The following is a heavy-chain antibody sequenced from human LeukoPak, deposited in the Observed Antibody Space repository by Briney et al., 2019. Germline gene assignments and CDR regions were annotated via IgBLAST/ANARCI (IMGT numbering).Heavy chain of an antibody. CDR2: ISGSGGST. Sequence: GGSLRLSRAASGFTFSSYAMSWVRQAPGKGLEWVSAISGSGGSTYYADSVKGRFTISRDNSKNTLYLQMNSLRAEDTAVYYCAKDRGSSIAAADSLLFDYWGQGTLVTVSS. V-gene: IGHV3-23*01. CDR1: GFTFSSYA. D-gene: IGHD6-13*01. CDR3: AKDRGSSIAAADSLLFDY. J-gene: IGHJ4*02.